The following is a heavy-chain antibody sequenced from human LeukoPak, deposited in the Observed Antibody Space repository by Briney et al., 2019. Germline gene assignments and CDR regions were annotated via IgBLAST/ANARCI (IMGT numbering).Heavy chain of an antibody. V-gene: IGHV4-59*08. CDR2: IYHTGST. D-gene: IGHD5-24*01. J-gene: IGHJ4*02. CDR1: GGSISTYY. Sequence: PSETLSLTCTVSGGSISTYYWSWIRQPPGKGLEWIGYIYHTGSTNYNPSLKSRVTMSVDTSENQFSLKLSSVTAADTAVYYCARQSDGDGCTYFDYWGQGTLVTVSS. CDR3: ARQSDGDGCTYFDY.